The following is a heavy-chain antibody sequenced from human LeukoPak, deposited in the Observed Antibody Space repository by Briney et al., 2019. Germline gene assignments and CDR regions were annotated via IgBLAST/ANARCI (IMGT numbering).Heavy chain of an antibody. CDR3: ARVGGYNIGYYFDY. CDR2: INPNTGGT. Sequence: ASVKVSCKASGYTFTGYYMHWVRQAPGQGLEWMGWINPNTGGTSYAQKFQGRVTMTRDTSTSTVYMELSSLRSEDTAVYYCARVGGYNIGYYFDYWGQGTLVTVSS. D-gene: IGHD5-24*01. J-gene: IGHJ4*02. CDR1: GYTFTGYY. V-gene: IGHV1-2*02.